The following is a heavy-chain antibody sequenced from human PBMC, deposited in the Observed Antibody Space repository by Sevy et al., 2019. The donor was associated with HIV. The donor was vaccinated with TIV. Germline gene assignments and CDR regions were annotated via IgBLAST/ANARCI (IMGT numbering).Heavy chain of an antibody. Sequence: GGSLRLSCAASGFTFSNYAMSWVRQTPGKGLEWVSAISGSADATYYTDSVKGRLTISRDNSKNSVYLQMNSLRAEETAVYYCVKEVSQYSYSDYWGQGTLVTVSS. V-gene: IGHV3-23*01. CDR1: GFTFSNYA. J-gene: IGHJ4*02. D-gene: IGHD5-18*01. CDR2: ISGSADAT. CDR3: VKEVSQYSYSDY.